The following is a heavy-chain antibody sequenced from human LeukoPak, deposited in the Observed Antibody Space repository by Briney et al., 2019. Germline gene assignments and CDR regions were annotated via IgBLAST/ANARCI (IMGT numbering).Heavy chain of an antibody. V-gene: IGHV4-34*01. J-gene: IGHJ5*02. CDR3: ARGLSYYYDSSGYPNWFDP. D-gene: IGHD3-22*01. Sequence: PSETLSLTCAVYGGSFSGYYWSWIRQPPGKGLEWIWEINHSGSTNYNPSLKSRVTISVDTSKNQFSLKLSSVTAADTAVYYCARGLSYYYDSSGYPNWFDPWGQGTLVTVSS. CDR2: INHSGST. CDR1: GGSFSGYY.